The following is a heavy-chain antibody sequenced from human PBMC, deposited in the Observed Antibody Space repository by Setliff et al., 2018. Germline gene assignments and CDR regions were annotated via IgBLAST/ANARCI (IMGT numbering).Heavy chain of an antibody. Sequence: PSETLSLTCTVSGYSIRSDYYWGWIRQPPGKGLEWIGSLYHTGSTDYNPSLNSRVTISVDTSKNQFSLKLTSVTAADTAVYYCARPASSGLQTFDFWGQGALVTVSS. V-gene: IGHV4-38-2*02. J-gene: IGHJ4*02. D-gene: IGHD6-13*01. CDR3: ARPASSGLQTFDF. CDR2: LYHTGST. CDR1: GYSIRSDYY.